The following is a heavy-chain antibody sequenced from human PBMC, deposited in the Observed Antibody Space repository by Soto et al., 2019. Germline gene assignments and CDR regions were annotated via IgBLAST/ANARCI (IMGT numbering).Heavy chain of an antibody. CDR3: ARGFPIGPQDPGMPSD. CDR2: IGTAGDT. J-gene: IGHJ4*02. V-gene: IGHV3-13*01. D-gene: IGHD1-26*01. Sequence: EVQLVESGGGLVQPGGSLRLSCAASGFTFSSYDMHWVRQATGKGLEWVSAIGTAGDTYYPGSVKGRFTISRENAKNSLYLQMNSLRAGDTAVYYCARGFPIGPQDPGMPSDWGQGTLVTVSS. CDR1: GFTFSSYD.